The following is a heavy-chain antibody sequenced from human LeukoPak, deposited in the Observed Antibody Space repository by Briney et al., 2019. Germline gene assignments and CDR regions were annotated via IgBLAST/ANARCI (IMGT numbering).Heavy chain of an antibody. V-gene: IGHV3-7*01. J-gene: IGHJ4*02. Sequence: GGSLRLSCAASGFPFDRFWMSWVRLAPGKGLEWVANIKHDGSEKTFVDSVKGRFTISRDNAENSLYLQMNSLRAEDTAVYYCARQPIYEAYFDFWGQGTLVTVSS. D-gene: IGHD3-16*01. CDR1: GFPFDRFW. CDR2: IKHDGSEK. CDR3: ARQPIYEAYFDF.